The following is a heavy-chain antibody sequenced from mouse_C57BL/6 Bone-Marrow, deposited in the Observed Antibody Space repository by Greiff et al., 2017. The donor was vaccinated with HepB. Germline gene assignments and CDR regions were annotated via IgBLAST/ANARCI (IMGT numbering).Heavy chain of an antibody. D-gene: IGHD4-1*01. CDR2: ISYDGSN. Sequence: DVQLVESGPGLVKPSQSLSLTCSVTGYSITSGYYWNWIRQFPGNKLEWMGYISYDGSNNYNPSLKNRISITRDTSKNQFFLKLNSVTTEDTATYYCARTWDKALYFDYWGQGTTLTVSS. V-gene: IGHV3-6*01. J-gene: IGHJ2*01. CDR3: ARTWDKALYFDY. CDR1: GYSITSGYY.